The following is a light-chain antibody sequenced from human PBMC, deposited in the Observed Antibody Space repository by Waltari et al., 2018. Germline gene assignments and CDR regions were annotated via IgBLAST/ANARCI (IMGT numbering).Light chain of an antibody. J-gene: IGLJ2*01. CDR3: ATRDEGPTVV. V-gene: IGLV1-47*01. Sequence: QSVLTQPPSASGTPGQSVTISCSGSLSNIGTHYVYWYQQLPGTAPKLLIYLPHRRPSGVPDRFSASKSGTSASLAISGLRFEDEGDYYCATRDEGPTVVFGGGTKVTVL. CDR2: LPH. CDR1: LSNIGTHY.